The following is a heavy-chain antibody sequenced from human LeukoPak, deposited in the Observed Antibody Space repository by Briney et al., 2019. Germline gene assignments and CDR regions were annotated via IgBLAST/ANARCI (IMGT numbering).Heavy chain of an antibody. V-gene: IGHV4-31*03. D-gene: IGHD4-23*01. CDR3: ARAQTYMTTVVRYYFDY. CDR2: IYYSGST. CDR1: GGSISSGGYY. J-gene: IGHJ4*02. Sequence: SETLSLTCTVSGGSISSGGYYWSWTRQHPGKGLEWIGYIYYSGSTYYNPSLKSRVTISVDTSKNQFSLKLSSVTAADTAVYYCARAQTYMTTVVRYYFDYWGQGTLVTVSS.